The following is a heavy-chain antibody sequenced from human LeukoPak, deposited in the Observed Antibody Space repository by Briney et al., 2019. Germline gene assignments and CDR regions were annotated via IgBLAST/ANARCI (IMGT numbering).Heavy chain of an antibody. J-gene: IGHJ6*02. Sequence: GGSLRLSCAASGFTFSSYDMHWVRQATGKGLEWVSAIGTAGDTYYPGSVKGRFTISRENAKNSLYLQMNSLRAGDTAVYYCAREMRRVYDFWSGTYYYYYGMDVWGQGTTVTASS. V-gene: IGHV3-13*01. CDR1: GFTFSSYD. CDR2: IGTAGDT. D-gene: IGHD3-3*01. CDR3: AREMRRVYDFWSGTYYYYYGMDV.